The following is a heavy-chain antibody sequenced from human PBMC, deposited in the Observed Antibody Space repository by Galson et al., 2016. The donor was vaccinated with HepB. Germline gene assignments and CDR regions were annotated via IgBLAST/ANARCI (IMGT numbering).Heavy chain of an antibody. D-gene: IGHD6-19*01. CDR3: ARDGSGWLFDS. Sequence: SLRLSCAASGFTFSNYWMSWVRQSPGKGLEWVGNIKRDGSETYYVDSVRGRLTISRDNARNSLYLQMNSLRAEDTAVYYCARDGSGWLFDSWGQGTLVTVSS. CDR1: GFTFSNYW. CDR2: IKRDGSET. V-gene: IGHV3-7*01. J-gene: IGHJ4*02.